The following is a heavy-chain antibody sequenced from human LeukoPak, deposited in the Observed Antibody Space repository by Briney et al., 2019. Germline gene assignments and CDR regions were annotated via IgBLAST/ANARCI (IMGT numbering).Heavy chain of an antibody. J-gene: IGHJ4*02. D-gene: IGHD1-1*01. CDR3: ASGGTTGTTGVY. CDR1: GFTFSSYW. V-gene: IGHV3-7*01. CDR2: IKQDGSEK. Sequence: PGGSLRLSCAASGFTFSSYWMSWVRQAPGKGLEWVANIKQDGSEKYYVDSVKGRFTISRDNAKNSLYLQMNSLRAGDTAVYYCASGGTTGTTGVYWGQGTLVTVSS.